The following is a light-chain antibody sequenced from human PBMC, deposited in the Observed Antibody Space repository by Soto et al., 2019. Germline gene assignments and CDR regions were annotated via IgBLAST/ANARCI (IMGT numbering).Light chain of an antibody. CDR2: TAG. J-gene: IGLJ1*01. Sequence: QSVLPQPLSASASPGRRVTISCSGGCSNIGSNTVACYQHLPGTAPPRLIFTAGQRPSGVLGRFSGSKSGTSASLPISGLQSEDEADYYCSAWDNSLNGYVFGPGTKLTVL. CDR3: SAWDNSLNGYV. V-gene: IGLV1-44*01. CDR1: CSNIGSNT.